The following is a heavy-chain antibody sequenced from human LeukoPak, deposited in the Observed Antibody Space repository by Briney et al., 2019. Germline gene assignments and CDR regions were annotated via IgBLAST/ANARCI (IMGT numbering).Heavy chain of an antibody. CDR1: GGSISSSSYY. J-gene: IGHJ3*02. D-gene: IGHD5-24*01. V-gene: IGHV4-61*01. Sequence: SETLSLTCTVSGGSISSSSYYWSWIRQPPGKGLEWIGYIYYSGSTNYNPSLKSRVTISVDTSKNQFSLKLSSVTAADTAVYYCARARWLQLDAFDIWGQGTMVTVSS. CDR3: ARARWLQLDAFDI. CDR2: IYYSGST.